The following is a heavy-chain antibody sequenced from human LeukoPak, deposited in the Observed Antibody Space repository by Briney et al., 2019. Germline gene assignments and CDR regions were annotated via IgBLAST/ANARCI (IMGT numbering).Heavy chain of an antibody. D-gene: IGHD7-27*01. CDR1: GSTFSRDW. V-gene: IGHV3-74*01. Sequence: GSLRLSCAASGSTFSRDWMHWVRQAPGKGLVWVSRMNSDGSTTNYADSVKGRFTISRDNAKNTLYLQMNSLRAEDTAVYYCVRALMGTSDHWGQGSLVTVSS. J-gene: IGHJ4*02. CDR3: VRALMGTSDH. CDR2: MNSDGSTT.